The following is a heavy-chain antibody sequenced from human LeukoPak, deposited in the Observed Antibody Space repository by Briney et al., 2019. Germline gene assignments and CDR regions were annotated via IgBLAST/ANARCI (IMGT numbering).Heavy chain of an antibody. CDR2: ISVYKGDT. CDR1: GYAFTNFS. J-gene: IGHJ4*02. Sequence: ASVKVSCKASGYAFTNFSISWVRQAPGQGLEWMGWISVYKGDTNYAQILQDRVTITTDTSTSTAYMELRSLRSDDTAVYYCARAHTYSSEWYNFRTGYYIDYWGQGTLVTVSS. V-gene: IGHV1-18*01. D-gene: IGHD6-19*01. CDR3: ARAHTYSSEWYNFRTGYYIDY.